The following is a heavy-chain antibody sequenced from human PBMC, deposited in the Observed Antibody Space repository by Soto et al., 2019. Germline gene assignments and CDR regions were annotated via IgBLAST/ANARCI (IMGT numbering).Heavy chain of an antibody. V-gene: IGHV4-59*08. CDR2: IYYRGST. CDR1: GGSISSYY. Sequence: QVQLQESGPGLVKPSETLSLTCTVSGGSISSYYWSWIRQPPGKGLEWIGYIYYRGSTNYNPSLKSRVTISVDTSKNQFSLKLSSVTAADTAVYYCARLWGYYFDYCGQGTLVTVSS. CDR3: ARLWGYYFDY. J-gene: IGHJ4*02. D-gene: IGHD3-16*01.